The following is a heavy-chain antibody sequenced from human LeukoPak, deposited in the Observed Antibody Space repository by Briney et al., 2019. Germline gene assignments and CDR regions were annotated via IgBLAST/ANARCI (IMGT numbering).Heavy chain of an antibody. Sequence: GGSLRLSCAASGLTFSSHWMHWVRQAPGKGLEWVANIKQDGSETSHVDSVKGRFTISRDNPKNSLYLQMNSLRAEDTAVYYCARDRGGVQLGYWGQGTLVTVSS. CDR2: IKQDGSET. J-gene: IGHJ4*02. D-gene: IGHD1-1*01. CDR1: GLTFSSHW. CDR3: ARDRGGVQLGY. V-gene: IGHV3-7*01.